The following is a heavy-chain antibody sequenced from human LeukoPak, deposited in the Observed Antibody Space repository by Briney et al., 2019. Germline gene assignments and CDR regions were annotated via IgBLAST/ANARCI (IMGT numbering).Heavy chain of an antibody. J-gene: IGHJ4*02. Sequence: SETLSLTCTVSGGSISSYYWSWIRQPPGKGLEWNGYIYYSGSSNYNPSLKSRVTISVDTSKNQFSLKLSSVTAADTAVYYCARASQIAVIDYWGQGTLVTVSS. V-gene: IGHV4-59*08. CDR3: ARASQIAVIDY. D-gene: IGHD6-19*01. CDR1: GGSISSYY. CDR2: IYYSGSS.